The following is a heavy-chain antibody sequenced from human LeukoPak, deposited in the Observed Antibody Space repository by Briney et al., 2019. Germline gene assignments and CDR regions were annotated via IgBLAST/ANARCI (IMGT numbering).Heavy chain of an antibody. D-gene: IGHD2-2*01. V-gene: IGHV3-48*01. CDR1: GFTFSNCG. CDR2: ISSSSSTI. J-gene: IGHJ6*03. Sequence: GGPLRLSCAASGFTFSNCGMSWVRQAPGKGLEWVSYISSSSSTIYYADSVKGRFTISRDNAKNSLYLQMNSLRAEDTAVYYCARGGYCSSTSCKYYYYYYMDVWGKGTTVTVSS. CDR3: ARGGYCSSTSCKYYYYYYMDV.